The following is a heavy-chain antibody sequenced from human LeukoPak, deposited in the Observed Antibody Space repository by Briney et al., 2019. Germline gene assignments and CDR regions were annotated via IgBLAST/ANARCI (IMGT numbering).Heavy chain of an antibody. CDR2: INHSGST. CDR1: GGSFSGYY. V-gene: IGHV4-34*01. J-gene: IGHJ4*02. Sequence: SETLSLTCAVYGGSFSGYYWSWIRQPLGKGLEWIGEINHSGSTNYNPSLKSRVSISVDTSKNQFSLKLSSVTAADTAVYYCARGGVYYDSSGYYWGQGTLVTVSS. CDR3: ARGGVYYDSSGYY. D-gene: IGHD3-22*01.